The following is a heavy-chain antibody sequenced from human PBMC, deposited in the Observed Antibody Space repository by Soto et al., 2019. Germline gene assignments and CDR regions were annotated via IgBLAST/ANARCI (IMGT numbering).Heavy chain of an antibody. CDR3: AKGSASSRPYYFDY. CDR1: GFSFSNYV. V-gene: IGHV3-23*01. D-gene: IGHD6-6*01. J-gene: IGHJ4*02. Sequence: VQLLESGGGIVQPGGSLRLSCAASGFSFSNYVMSWVRQAPGKGLEWVSAISGSGGGTYYADSVKGRFTISRDNSKNTLYLQMNSLRAEDTAFYYCAKGSASSRPYYFDYWGQGTLVPVSS. CDR2: ISGSGGGT.